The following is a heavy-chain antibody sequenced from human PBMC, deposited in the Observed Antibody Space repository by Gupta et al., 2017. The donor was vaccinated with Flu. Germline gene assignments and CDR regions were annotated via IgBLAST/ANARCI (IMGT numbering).Heavy chain of an antibody. CDR1: GLTFSNCA. Sequence: EVQVLDFGGRLVQPGGYLRLSCVGAGLTFSNCAMSWVRQTPGKGLEWVSGIDAGGSRAFYADSVKGRFIISRDNPRNSLYLQMNTLRVEDTAIYYCAKEDTAVAGNDNGFHPWGQGTRVTVSS. D-gene: IGHD6-19*01. CDR3: AKEDTAVAGNDNGFHP. CDR2: IDAGGSRA. J-gene: IGHJ5*02. V-gene: IGHV3-23*01.